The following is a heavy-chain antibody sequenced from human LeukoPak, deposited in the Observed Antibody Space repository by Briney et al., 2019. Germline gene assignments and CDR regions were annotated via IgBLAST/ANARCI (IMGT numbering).Heavy chain of an antibody. CDR3: ARGGFRACDY. CDR2: IYYGGYT. CDR1: GGSISPYY. V-gene: IGHV4-59*08. J-gene: IGHJ4*02. D-gene: IGHD3-16*01. Sequence: PSETLSLTCNVSGGSISPYYWSWIRQSPGKGLELIGYIYYGGYTNYNPSLKSRVTISLDTSKNQFSLKLSSVTAADTAMYYCARGGFRACDYWGQGTLVTVSS.